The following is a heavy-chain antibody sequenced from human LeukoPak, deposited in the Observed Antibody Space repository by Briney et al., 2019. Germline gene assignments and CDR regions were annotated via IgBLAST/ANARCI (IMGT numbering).Heavy chain of an antibody. CDR3: AKDRYLLNSGSYYPPDY. CDR2: IRYDGSNK. Sequence: PGGSLRLSCAASGFTFSSYGMHWVRQAPGKGLEWVAFIRYDGSNKYYADSVKGRFTISRDNSKNTLYLQMNSLRAEDTAVYYCAKDRYLLNSGSYYPPDYWGQGTLVTVSS. V-gene: IGHV3-30*02. CDR1: GFTFSSYG. J-gene: IGHJ4*02. D-gene: IGHD1-26*01.